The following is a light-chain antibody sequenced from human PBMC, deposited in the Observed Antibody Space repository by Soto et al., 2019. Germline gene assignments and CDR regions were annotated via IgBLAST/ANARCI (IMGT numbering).Light chain of an antibody. CDR1: QSISTGH. CDR3: QQDGTSVT. CDR2: GAS. V-gene: IGKV3-20*01. Sequence: LTHSPATLSLSPGARATLSGRASQSISTGHLAWFQQRPGQAARLLIYGASNRVTGIPDRVSGSGSGTEFTLTISRLESEDFAVCYCQQDGTSVTFGPGTKLD. J-gene: IGKJ3*01.